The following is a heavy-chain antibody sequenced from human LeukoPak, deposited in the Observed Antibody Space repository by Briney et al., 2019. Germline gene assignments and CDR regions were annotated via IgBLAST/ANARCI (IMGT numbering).Heavy chain of an antibody. J-gene: IGHJ4*02. CDR2: LNKDQSKR. D-gene: IGHD5-24*01. Sequence: PGESLRLSCAASGFPFSSYWMSWVRQAPGKGLERVANLNKDQSKRYYVASVKGRFTISRDNAKNSLYLQMDSLTVEDTATYYCARDGRGGFIDYWGQGTLVTVSS. CDR3: ARDGRGGFIDY. V-gene: IGHV3-7*01. CDR1: GFPFSSYW.